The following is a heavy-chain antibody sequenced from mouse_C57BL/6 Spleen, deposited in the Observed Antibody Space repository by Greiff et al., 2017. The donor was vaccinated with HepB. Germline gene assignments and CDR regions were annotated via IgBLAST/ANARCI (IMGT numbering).Heavy chain of an antibody. V-gene: IGHV5-6*01. J-gene: IGHJ3*01. Sequence: EVMLVESGGDLVKPGGSLKLSCAASGFTFSSYGMSWVRQTPDKRLEWVATISSGGSYTYYPDSVKGRFTISRDNAKNTLYLQMSSLKSEDTAMYYCARHPDSNHSVWFAYWGQGTLVTVSA. CDR3: ARHPDSNHSVWFAY. D-gene: IGHD2-5*01. CDR1: GFTFSSYG. CDR2: ISSGGSYT.